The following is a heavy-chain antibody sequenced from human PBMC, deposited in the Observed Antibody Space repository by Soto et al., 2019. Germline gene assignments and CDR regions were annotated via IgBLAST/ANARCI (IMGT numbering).Heavy chain of an antibody. CDR2: ISGSGGST. J-gene: IGHJ4*02. V-gene: IGHV3-23*01. CDR1: GFTFSSYA. Sequence: LGGSLRLSXAASGFTFSSYAMSWVRQAPGKGLEWVSAISGSGGSTYYADSVKGRFTISRDNSKNTLYLQMNSLRAEDTAVYYCASKTTIGYCSSTSCYTYDYWGQGTLVTVSS. D-gene: IGHD2-2*02. CDR3: ASKTTIGYCSSTSCYTYDY.